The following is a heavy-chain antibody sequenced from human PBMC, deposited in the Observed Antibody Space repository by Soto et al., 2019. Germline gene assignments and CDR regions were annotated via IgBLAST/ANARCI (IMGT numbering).Heavy chain of an antibody. D-gene: IGHD1-26*01. CDR2: SGSGGST. CDR1: GFTVSSNY. CDR3: AKARMVGATSDFDY. J-gene: IGHJ4*02. V-gene: IGHV3-53*02. Sequence: EVQLVETGGGLIQPGGSLRLSCAASGFTVSSNYMSWVRQAPGKGLEWVSGISGSGGSTYYADSVKGRFTISRDNSKNTLYLQMNSLRADDTAVYYCAKARMVGATSDFDYWGQGSLVTVSS.